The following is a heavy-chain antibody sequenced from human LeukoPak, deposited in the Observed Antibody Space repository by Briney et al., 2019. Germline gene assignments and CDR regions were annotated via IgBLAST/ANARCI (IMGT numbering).Heavy chain of an antibody. J-gene: IGHJ6*02. CDR2: INHSGST. Sequence: SETLSLTCAVYGGSFSGYYWSWIRQPPGKGLEWIGEINHSGSTNYNPSLKSRVTISVDTSKNQFSLKLSSVTAADTAVYYCARSSYYHYGMDVWGQGTTVTVSS. CDR3: ARSSYYHYGMDV. CDR1: GGSFSGYY. V-gene: IGHV4-34*01.